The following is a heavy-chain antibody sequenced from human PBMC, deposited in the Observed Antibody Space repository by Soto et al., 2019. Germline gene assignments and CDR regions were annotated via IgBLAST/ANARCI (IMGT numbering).Heavy chain of an antibody. CDR2: ISSGGDI. J-gene: IGHJ5*02. Sequence: GGSLRLSCAASGFNFRGYAMTWVCQTPGKGLEWVSVISSGGDIYYADSVKGRFTISRDNSKNTLYLQMNSLRAEDTAVYYCAKRAPEYCSGASCYAGFDPWGQGTLVTVSS. CDR3: AKRAPEYCSGASCYAGFDP. V-gene: IGHV3-23*01. CDR1: GFNFRGYA. D-gene: IGHD2-15*01.